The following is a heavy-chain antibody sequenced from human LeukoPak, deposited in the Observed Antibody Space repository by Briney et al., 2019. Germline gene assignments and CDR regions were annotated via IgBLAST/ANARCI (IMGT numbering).Heavy chain of an antibody. CDR1: GGTFSSYA. Sequence: AASVKVSXKASGGTFSSYAISWVRQAPGQGLEWMGGIIPIFGTANYAQKFQGRVTITADESTSTAYMELSSLRSEDTAVYYCARDSPEGRAAAPIPNWFDPWGQGTLVTVSS. D-gene: IGHD6-13*01. J-gene: IGHJ5*02. CDR3: ARDSPEGRAAAPIPNWFDP. CDR2: IIPIFGTA. V-gene: IGHV1-69*13.